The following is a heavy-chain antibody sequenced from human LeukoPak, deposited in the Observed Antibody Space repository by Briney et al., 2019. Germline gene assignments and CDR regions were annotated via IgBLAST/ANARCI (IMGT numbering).Heavy chain of an antibody. J-gene: IGHJ4*01. V-gene: IGHV6-1*01. D-gene: IGHD3-3*01. CDR2: TYYRSKWYN. Sequence: SRTLSLTYVISRDSVSFNRASWTWLRQSPSRGLEWLGRTYYRSKWYNDYAVSLKSRISINPDTSKNQFSLQLNSVTPEDTAVYYCSRYDGASDFDYWGHGTLVTVSS. CDR3: SRYDGASDFDY. CDR1: RDSVSFNRAS.